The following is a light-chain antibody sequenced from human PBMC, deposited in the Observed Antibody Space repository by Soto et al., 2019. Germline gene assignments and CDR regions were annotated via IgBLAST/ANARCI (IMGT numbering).Light chain of an antibody. J-gene: IGLJ1*01. V-gene: IGLV1-47*01. CDR1: SGNIGSDY. CDR2: RNN. Sequence: QSLLTKPPAASGTPGQRFTIWWSGGSGNIGSDYVYWYQQFPGTAPKLLIYRNNQRPSGVPDRFSGSTSGTSASLAISGLRSEDEADYYCAAWDDSPSGYVFGTGTKVTVL. CDR3: AAWDDSPSGYV.